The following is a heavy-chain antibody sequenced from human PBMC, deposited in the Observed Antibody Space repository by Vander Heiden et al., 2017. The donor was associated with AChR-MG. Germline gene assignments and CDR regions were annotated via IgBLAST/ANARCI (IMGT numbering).Heavy chain of an antibody. Sequence: EVQLLESGGGLVQPGGSLRLSCAASGFTFSSYAMSWVRQAPGKGLEWVSAISGSGDYTYYADSVKGRFTISRDNSKSTLYLQMNSLRAEDTAVYYCAKDREYGEYVEGCFDYWGQGTLVTVSS. J-gene: IGHJ4*02. CDR2: ISGSGDYT. D-gene: IGHD4-17*01. V-gene: IGHV3-23*01. CDR3: AKDREYGEYVEGCFDY. CDR1: GFTFSSYA.